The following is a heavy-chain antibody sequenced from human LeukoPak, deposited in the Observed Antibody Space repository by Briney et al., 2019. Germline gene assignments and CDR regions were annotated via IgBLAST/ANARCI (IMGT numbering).Heavy chain of an antibody. CDR1: GGTFSSFA. D-gene: IGHD1-7*01. V-gene: IGHV1-69*05. CDR2: IIPIFGTA. CDR3: ASLLTGTMEFVDY. Sequence: SVKVSCKASGGTFSSFAISWVRQAPGQGLEWMGGIIPIFGTANYAQKFQGRVTITTDESTSTAYMELSSLRSEDTAVYYCASLLTGTMEFVDYWGQGTLVTVSS. J-gene: IGHJ4*02.